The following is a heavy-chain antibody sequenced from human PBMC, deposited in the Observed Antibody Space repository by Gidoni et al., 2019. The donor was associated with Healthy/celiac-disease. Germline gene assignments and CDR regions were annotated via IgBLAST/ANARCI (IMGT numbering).Heavy chain of an antibody. CDR2: SSGSGGST. Sequence: EVQLLESGGGLVQPGGSLSLSCAASGFTFRSYSMSWVRQAPGEGLEWVSASSGSGGSTYYADSVKGRFTISRDNSKNTLYLQMNSLRAEDTAVYYCAKGYYSSSGETYYYYYMDVWGKGTTVTVSS. D-gene: IGHD6-6*01. V-gene: IGHV3-23*01. J-gene: IGHJ6*03. CDR1: GFTFRSYS. CDR3: AKGYYSSSGETYYYYYMDV.